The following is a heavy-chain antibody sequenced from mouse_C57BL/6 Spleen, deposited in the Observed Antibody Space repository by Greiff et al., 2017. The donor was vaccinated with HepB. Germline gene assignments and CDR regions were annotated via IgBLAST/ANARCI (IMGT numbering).Heavy chain of an antibody. V-gene: IGHV1-26*01. CDR2: INPNNGGT. CDR3: AREGGSTTVVAMDY. D-gene: IGHD1-1*01. CDR1: GYTFTDYY. Sequence: VQLQQSGPELVKPGASVKISCKASGYTFTDYYMNWVKQSHGKSLEWIGDINPNNGGTSYNQKFKGKATLTVDKSSSTAYMERRSLTSEDSAVYYCAREGGSTTVVAMDYWGQGTSVTVSS. J-gene: IGHJ4*01.